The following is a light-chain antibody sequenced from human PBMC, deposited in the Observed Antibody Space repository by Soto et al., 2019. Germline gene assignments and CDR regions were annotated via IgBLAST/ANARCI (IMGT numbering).Light chain of an antibody. CDR1: SSNIGAGYD. V-gene: IGLV1-40*01. Sequence: QSVLTHPPSVSGAPGQRVTISCTGSSSNIGAGYDLHWYQQLPGTAPRLLIFINTNRPSGVPDRFSGSKSGTSASLAITGLQAEDEADYYCQSYDSSLSGYVFGTGTKGTVL. CDR2: INT. J-gene: IGLJ1*01. CDR3: QSYDSSLSGYV.